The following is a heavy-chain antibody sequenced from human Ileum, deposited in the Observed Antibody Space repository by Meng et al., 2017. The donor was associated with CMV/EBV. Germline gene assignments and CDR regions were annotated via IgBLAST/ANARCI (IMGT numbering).Heavy chain of an antibody. D-gene: IGHD1-1*01. V-gene: IGHV4-30-4*01. J-gene: IGHJ4*02. CDR3: ASGSPQLGYV. CDR1: GGSISSCDYY. Sequence: VHLQTPVPVRRHPHQTLSLTCTVSGGSISSCDYYWSWIRQPPGKGLEWIGYIYYSGSTYYNPSLKSRVTISADTSKNQFSLKLNSVTAADSAVYYCASGSPQLGYVWGQGTLVTVSS. CDR2: IYYSGST.